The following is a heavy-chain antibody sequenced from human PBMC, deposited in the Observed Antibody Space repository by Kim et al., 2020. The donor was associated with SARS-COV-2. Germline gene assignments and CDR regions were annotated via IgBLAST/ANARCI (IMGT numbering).Heavy chain of an antibody. D-gene: IGHD2-15*01. Sequence: GGSLRLSCAASGFTFSSYGMHWVRQAPGKGLEWVAVIWYDGSNKYYADSVKGRFTIARDNSKNTLYLQMNSLRAEDTAVYYCARDGDIVVVVAATPDYYYGMDVWGQGTTVTVSS. CDR3: ARDGDIVVVVAATPDYYYGMDV. CDR1: GFTFSSYG. J-gene: IGHJ6*02. CDR2: IWYDGSNK. V-gene: IGHV3-33*01.